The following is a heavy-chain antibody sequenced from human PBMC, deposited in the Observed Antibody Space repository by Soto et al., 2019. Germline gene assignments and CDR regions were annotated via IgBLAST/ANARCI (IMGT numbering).Heavy chain of an antibody. Sequence: QVQLVESGGGVVQPGRSLRLSCAASGFTFSSYAMHWVRQAPGKGLEWVAVISYDGSNKYYADSVKGRFTISRDNSKNTLYLQMNSLRAEDTAVSYCARKAPDFWSGYRYYYYGMDVWGQGTTVTVSS. V-gene: IGHV3-30-3*01. D-gene: IGHD3-3*01. J-gene: IGHJ6*02. CDR3: ARKAPDFWSGYRYYYYGMDV. CDR1: GFTFSSYA. CDR2: ISYDGSNK.